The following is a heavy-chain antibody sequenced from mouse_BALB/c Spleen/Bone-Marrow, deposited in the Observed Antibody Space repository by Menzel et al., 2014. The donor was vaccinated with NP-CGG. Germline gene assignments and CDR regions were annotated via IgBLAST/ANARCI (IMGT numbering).Heavy chain of an antibody. D-gene: IGHD2-1*01. CDR3: VRGGNYRFDY. J-gene: IGHJ2*01. CDR1: GYAFSSSW. CDR2: IYPGDGDI. V-gene: IGHV1-82*01. Sequence: QVQLQQSGPELVKPGASVKISCKASGYAFSSSWMNWVKQRPGQGLEWIGRIYPGDGDINYNGNFKGKATLTADKSSSTAYMQLSGPTSVDSAVYFCVRGGNYRFDYWGQGTTLTVSS.